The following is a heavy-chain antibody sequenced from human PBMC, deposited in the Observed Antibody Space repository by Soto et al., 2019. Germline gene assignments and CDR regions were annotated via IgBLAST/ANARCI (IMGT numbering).Heavy chain of an antibody. V-gene: IGHV4-38-2*01. Sequence: SETLSLICAVSGYSISSGYYWGWIRQTPGKGLEWIASIYHSGSTYYNPSLKSRVTISVDTSKNQFSLKLTSVTAADTAVYYCARGAATVTPGWFDPWGQGIMVTVSS. CDR1: GYSISSGYY. D-gene: IGHD4-17*01. CDR3: ARGAATVTPGWFDP. CDR2: IYHSGST. J-gene: IGHJ5*02.